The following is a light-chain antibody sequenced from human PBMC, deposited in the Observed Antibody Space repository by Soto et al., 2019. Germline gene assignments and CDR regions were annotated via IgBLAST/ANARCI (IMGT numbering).Light chain of an antibody. Sequence: QSALTQPASVSGSPGQSITISCTGTSSDVGRYNLVSWYQQHPGKAPKLMIYEVSNRPSGVSNRFSGSKSGNTASLTISGLQAEDEADYYCSSYTSSSTLNWVFGGGTKLTVL. CDR2: EVS. CDR3: SSYTSSSTLNWV. J-gene: IGLJ3*02. CDR1: SSDVGRYNL. V-gene: IGLV2-14*02.